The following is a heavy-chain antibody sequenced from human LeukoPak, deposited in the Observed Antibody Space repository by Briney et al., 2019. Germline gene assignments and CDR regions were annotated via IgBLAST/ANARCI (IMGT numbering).Heavy chain of an antibody. CDR3: ARDPPGFELRKVYPTGY. CDR1: GYTFTGYY. Sequence: ASAKVSCKASGYTFTGYYMHWVRQAPGQGLEWMGWINTNTGNPTYAQAFTGRFVFSLDTSVSTAHLQISSLKPDDTAIYYCARDPPGFELRKVYPTGYWGQGTLVTVSS. D-gene: IGHD1-7*01. J-gene: IGHJ4*02. V-gene: IGHV7-4-1*02. CDR2: INTNTGNP.